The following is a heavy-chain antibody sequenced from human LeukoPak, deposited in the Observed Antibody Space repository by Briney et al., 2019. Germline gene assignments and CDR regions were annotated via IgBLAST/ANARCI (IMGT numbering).Heavy chain of an antibody. CDR2: IWYDGSNK. D-gene: IGHD2-8*01. CDR3: ARGIGYCTNGVCYSYGMDV. Sequence: GGSLRLSCAASGFTFSSYGMHWVRQAPGKGLEWVAVIWYDGSNKYYADSVKGRFTISRDNSKNTLYLQMNSLRAEDTAVYYCARGIGYCTNGVCYSYGMDVGGQGTTVTISS. J-gene: IGHJ6*02. V-gene: IGHV3-33*01. CDR1: GFTFSSYG.